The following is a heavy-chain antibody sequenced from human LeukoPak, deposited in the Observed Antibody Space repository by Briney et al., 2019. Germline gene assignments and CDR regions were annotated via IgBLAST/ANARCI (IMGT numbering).Heavy chain of an antibody. CDR3: ARALVVVAATPVE. V-gene: IGHV3-48*01. Sequence: GGSLRLSCAASGFTFSSYSMNWVRQAPGKGLEWVSYISSSSSTIYYADSVKGRFTISRDNAKNSLYLQMNSLRAEDTAVYYCARALVVVAATPVEWGQGTLVTVSS. CDR1: GFTFSSYS. J-gene: IGHJ4*02. CDR2: ISSSSSTI. D-gene: IGHD2-15*01.